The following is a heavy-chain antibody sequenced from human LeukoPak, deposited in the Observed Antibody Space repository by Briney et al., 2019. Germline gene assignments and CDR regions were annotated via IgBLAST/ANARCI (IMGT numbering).Heavy chain of an antibody. CDR1: GYTLTELS. J-gene: IGHJ6*02. CDR3: ATLGSTVTREGMDV. Sequence: ASVKVSCKVSGYTLTELSMHWVRQAPGKGLEWMGGFDPEDGETIYTQKFQGRVTMTEDTSTDTAYMELSSLRSEDTAVYYCATLGSTVTREGMDVWGQGTTVTVSS. V-gene: IGHV1-24*01. D-gene: IGHD4-17*01. CDR2: FDPEDGET.